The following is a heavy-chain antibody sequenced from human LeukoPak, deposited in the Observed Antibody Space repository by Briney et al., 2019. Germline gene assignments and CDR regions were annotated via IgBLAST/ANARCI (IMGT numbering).Heavy chain of an antibody. V-gene: IGHV4-34*01. CDR1: GYSISSGYY. Sequence: SETLSLTCTVSGYSISSGYYWSWIRQPPGKGLEWIGEINHSGSTNYNPSLKSRVTISVDTSKNQFSLKLSSVTAADTAVYYCARGGGSYSSSWLPYYFDYWGQGTLVTVSS. J-gene: IGHJ4*02. CDR3: ARGGGSYSSSWLPYYFDY. D-gene: IGHD6-13*01. CDR2: INHSGST.